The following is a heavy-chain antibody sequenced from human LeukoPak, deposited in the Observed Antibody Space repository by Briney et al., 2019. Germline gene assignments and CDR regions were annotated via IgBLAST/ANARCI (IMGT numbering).Heavy chain of an antibody. CDR3: ARDALAYCGGDCGRYMDV. CDR1: GFTFSSYA. CDR2: ISYDGSNK. Sequence: PGGSLRLSCAASGFTFSSYAMHWVRQAPGKGLEWVAVISYDGSNKYYADSVKGRFTISRDNAKNSLYLQMNSLRAEDTAVYYCARDALAYCGGDCGRYMDVWGKGTTVTVSS. J-gene: IGHJ6*03. D-gene: IGHD2-21*02. V-gene: IGHV3-30*04.